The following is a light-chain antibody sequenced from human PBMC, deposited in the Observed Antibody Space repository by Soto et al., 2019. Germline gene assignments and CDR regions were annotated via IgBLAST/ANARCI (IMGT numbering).Light chain of an antibody. J-gene: IGKJ3*01. Sequence: EIVLTQSPGTLSLSPGEIATLSCTASQSVTSSCLAWYQRKPGQAPRLLIHTTSTRAPDIPDRFSGSGSATDFTLTISSMEPEDFAVYYCQQCGGSPLFSFGPGTRVDI. CDR2: TTS. V-gene: IGKV3-20*01. CDR1: QSVTSSC. CDR3: QQCGGSPLFS.